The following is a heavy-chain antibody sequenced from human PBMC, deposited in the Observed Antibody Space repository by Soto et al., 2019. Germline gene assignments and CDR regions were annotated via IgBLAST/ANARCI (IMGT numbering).Heavy chain of an antibody. CDR3: AKGTSYYYDSSGYYLFDY. CDR2: ISYDGSNK. D-gene: IGHD3-22*01. V-gene: IGHV3-30*18. CDR1: GFTFSSYG. Sequence: PGGSLRLSCAASGFTFSSYGMHWVRQAPGKGLGWVAVISYDGSNKYYADSVKGRFTISRDNSKNTLYLQMNSLRAEDTAVYYCAKGTSYYYDSSGYYLFDYWGQGTLVTVSS. J-gene: IGHJ4*02.